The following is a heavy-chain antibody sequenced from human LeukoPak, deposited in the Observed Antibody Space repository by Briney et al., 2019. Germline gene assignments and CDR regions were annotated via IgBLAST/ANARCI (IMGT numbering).Heavy chain of an antibody. CDR3: ARNALRGYIYGFDY. Sequence: PSETLSLTCTVSGGSISNYFWSWIRQPAGKGLEWIGRIYTTGITNCNPSLESRVTMSVDTSKNQFSLRLYSVTAADTAVYFCARNALRGYIYGFDYWGQGTLVTVSS. J-gene: IGHJ4*02. V-gene: IGHV4-4*07. CDR1: GGSISNYF. CDR2: IYTTGIT. D-gene: IGHD5-18*01.